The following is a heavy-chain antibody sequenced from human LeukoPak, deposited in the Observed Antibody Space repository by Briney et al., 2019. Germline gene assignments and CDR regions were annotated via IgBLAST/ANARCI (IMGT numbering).Heavy chain of an antibody. V-gene: IGHV3-11*01. CDR2: ISSSGSTI. J-gene: IGHJ4*02. CDR3: ARVRDGYNRPLDY. D-gene: IGHD5-24*01. Sequence: GGSLRLSCAASGIIVSSNYMSRVRQAPGKGLEWVSYISSSGSTIYYADSVKGRFTISRDNAKNSLYLQMNSLRAEDTAVYYCARVRDGYNRPLDYWGQGTLVTVSS. CDR1: GIIVSSNY.